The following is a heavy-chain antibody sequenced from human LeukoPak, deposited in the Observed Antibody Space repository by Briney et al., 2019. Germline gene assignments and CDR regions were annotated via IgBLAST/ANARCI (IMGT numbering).Heavy chain of an antibody. D-gene: IGHD5-24*01. CDR1: GGSFSGYY. CDR2: IDYSGTT. CDR3: AREAREGHVFDI. J-gene: IGHJ3*02. Sequence: NPSETLSLTCAVYGGSFSGYYWSWIRQPPGKGLEWIGYIDYSGTTNYNPSLKSRVTISLDTSKNQFSLKLTSVTAADTAVYYCAREAREGHVFDIWGQGTMVTVSS. V-gene: IGHV4-59*01.